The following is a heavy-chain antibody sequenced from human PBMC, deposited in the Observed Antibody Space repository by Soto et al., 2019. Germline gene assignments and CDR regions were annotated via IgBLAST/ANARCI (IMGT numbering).Heavy chain of an antibody. CDR3: AKGGDGYNPISYHYGMDV. D-gene: IGHD5-12*01. CDR1: GFTFSGYG. J-gene: IGHJ6*02. Sequence: QVQLVESGGGVVQPGRSLRLSCAASGFTFSGYGMHWVRQAPGKGLEWVAVISYDATNKYYADSVKGRFTISRDNSKNTLDLQMNSLRAEDTAVYYCAKGGDGYNPISYHYGMDVWGQGTTVTVSS. V-gene: IGHV3-30*18. CDR2: ISYDATNK.